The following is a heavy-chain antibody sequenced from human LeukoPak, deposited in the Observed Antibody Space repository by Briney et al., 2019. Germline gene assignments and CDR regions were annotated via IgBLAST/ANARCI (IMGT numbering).Heavy chain of an antibody. CDR3: ARLVNTDDYGDYVDY. CDR2: IYYSGST. CDR1: GGSISSSSYY. J-gene: IGHJ4*02. Sequence: PSETLSVTCTVSGGSISSSSYYWGWIRHPPGKGMEWIGSIYYSGSTSYNPSLKSRVTISVDTSKNQFSLKLSSVTAADTAVYYCARLVNTDDYGDYVDYWGQGTLVTVSS. V-gene: IGHV4-39*01. D-gene: IGHD4-17*01.